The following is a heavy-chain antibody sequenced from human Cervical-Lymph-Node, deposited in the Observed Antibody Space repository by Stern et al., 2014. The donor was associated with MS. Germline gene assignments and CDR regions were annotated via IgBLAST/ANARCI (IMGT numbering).Heavy chain of an antibody. Sequence: QITLKESGPALVKPTQTLTLTCTFSGFSLRNGMRVSWIRQPPGKALEWLARLDWDDDKFYSASLRTRLSSFKDTSKNQVVLLMTNMDPGDTGTYYCARSKKEGRTAWDFDYWGQGTVVTVSS. CDR3: ARSKKEGRTAWDFDY. CDR2: LDWDDDK. V-gene: IGHV2-70*04. CDR1: GFSLRNGMR. D-gene: IGHD5-18*01. J-gene: IGHJ4*02.